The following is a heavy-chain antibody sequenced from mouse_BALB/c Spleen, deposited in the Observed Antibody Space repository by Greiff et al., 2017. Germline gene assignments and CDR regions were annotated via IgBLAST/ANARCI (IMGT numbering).Heavy chain of an antibody. CDR3: ASARYDALDY. J-gene: IGHJ2*01. CDR1: GFNIKDTY. CDR2: IDPANGNT. D-gene: IGHD2-14*01. V-gene: IGHV14-3*02. Sequence: VQLQQSGAELVKPGASVKLSCTASGFNIKDTYMHWVKQRPEQGLEWIGRIDPANGNTKYDPKFQGKATITADTSSNTAYLQLSSLTSEDTAVYYCASARYDALDYWGQGTTLTVSS.